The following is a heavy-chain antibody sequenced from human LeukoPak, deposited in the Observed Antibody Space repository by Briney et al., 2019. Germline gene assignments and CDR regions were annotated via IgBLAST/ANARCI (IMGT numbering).Heavy chain of an antibody. CDR1: GFTFSNAW. CDR3: ARDRGLNSYGLDY. CDR2: IGASGSI. D-gene: IGHD5-18*01. Sequence: GGSLRLSCAASGFTFSNAWMNWVRQAPGKGLEWVSYIGASGSIYYTDSVKGRFTISGDNAKNSLYLQMNSLRAEDTAIYYCARDRGLNSYGLDYWGQGTLVTVSS. J-gene: IGHJ4*02. V-gene: IGHV3-69-1*02.